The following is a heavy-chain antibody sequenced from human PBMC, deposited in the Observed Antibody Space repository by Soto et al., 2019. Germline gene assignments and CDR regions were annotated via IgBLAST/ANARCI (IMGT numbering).Heavy chain of an antibody. CDR1: GFTFSDYY. V-gene: IGHV3-11*01. J-gene: IGHJ3*02. CDR3: ASPAAIVTTNNDAFDI. Sequence: GGSLRLSCAASGFTFSDYYMSWIRQAPGKGLEWVSYISSSGSTIYYADSVKGRFTISRDNAKNSLYLQMNSLRAEDTAVYYCASPAAIVTTNNDAFDIWGQGTMVTVSS. D-gene: IGHD5-12*01. CDR2: ISSSGSTI.